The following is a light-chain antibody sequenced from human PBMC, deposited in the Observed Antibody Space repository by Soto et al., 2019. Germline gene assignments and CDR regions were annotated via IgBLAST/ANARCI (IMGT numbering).Light chain of an antibody. CDR2: DVS. J-gene: IGLJ2*01. Sequence: QSALTQPASVSGSPGQSITISCTGTSSDVGAYNYVSWNQQHPGKAPKLMIYDVSHRPSGVSNRFSGSKSGNTASLTISGLQAEDEADYYCSSYPSSSTLVVFGGGTKVTVL. CDR3: SSYPSSSTLVV. V-gene: IGLV2-14*03. CDR1: SSDVGAYNY.